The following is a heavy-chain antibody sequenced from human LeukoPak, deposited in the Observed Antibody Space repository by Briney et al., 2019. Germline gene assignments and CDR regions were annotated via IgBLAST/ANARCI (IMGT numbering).Heavy chain of an antibody. J-gene: IGHJ6*02. V-gene: IGHV1-3*01. CDR3: ARDQVAVAGTEEYGMDV. CDR1: GYTFTSYA. Sequence: ASVKVSCKASGYTFTSYAMHWVRQAPGQRLEWMGWINAGNGNTKYSQKFQGRVTITADESTSTAYMELSSLRSEDTAVYYCARDQVAVAGTEEYGMDVWGQGTTVTVSS. CDR2: INAGNGNT. D-gene: IGHD6-19*01.